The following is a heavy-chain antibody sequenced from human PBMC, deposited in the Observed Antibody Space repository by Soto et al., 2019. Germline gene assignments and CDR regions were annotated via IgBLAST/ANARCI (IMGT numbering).Heavy chain of an antibody. CDR3: ARAPEYSSSSEYYYYYYMDV. CDR2: INHSGST. Sequence: SETLSLTSAVYGGSFSGYYWSWIRQPPGEGLEWIGEINHSGSTNYNPSLKSRVTISVDTSKNQFSLKLSSVTAADTAVYYCARAPEYSSSSEYYYYYYMDVWGKGTTVTVSS. D-gene: IGHD6-6*01. V-gene: IGHV4-34*01. J-gene: IGHJ6*03. CDR1: GGSFSGYY.